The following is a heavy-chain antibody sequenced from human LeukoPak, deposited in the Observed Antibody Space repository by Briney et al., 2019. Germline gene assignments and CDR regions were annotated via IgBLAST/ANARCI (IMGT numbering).Heavy chain of an antibody. CDR1: GGTFSSYA. D-gene: IGHD3-10*01. V-gene: IGHV1-69*13. CDR3: AKSSGSYYNQGYYYYGMDV. J-gene: IGHJ6*04. Sequence: SVKVSCKASGGTFSSYAISWVRQAPGQGLELKGVIIPIFGTANYAQKFQGRVTITADESTSTAYMELSSLRSEDTAVYYCAKSSGSYYNQGYYYYGMDVWAKGPRSPSPQ. CDR2: IIPIFGTA.